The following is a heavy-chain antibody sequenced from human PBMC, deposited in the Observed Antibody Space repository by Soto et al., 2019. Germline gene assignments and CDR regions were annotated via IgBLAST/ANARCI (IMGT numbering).Heavy chain of an antibody. J-gene: IGHJ6*02. D-gene: IGHD4-4*01. Sequence: QVQLVQSGAEMKEPGSSVKVSCKTSGGTFSSSAISWLRQAPGQGLEWMGGIIPLFRTPDYAQTFQGRVTIAADDSKSTAYMELRSLRSEDTAVYYCARDNDRLQLGGNYYYTLDVWGQGTTITVSS. V-gene: IGHV1-69*12. CDR3: ARDNDRLQLGGNYYYTLDV. CDR1: GGTFSSSA. CDR2: IIPLFRTP.